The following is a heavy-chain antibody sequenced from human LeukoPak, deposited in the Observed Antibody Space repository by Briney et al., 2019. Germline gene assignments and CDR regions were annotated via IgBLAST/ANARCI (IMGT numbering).Heavy chain of an antibody. Sequence: ASVKVSCKASGYTFTSYYMHWVRQAPGQGLEWMGIINPSGGSTSYAQKFQGRVTMTRDTSTSTVYMELSSLRSEDTAVYYCARKGRGYSYGSYYYYGMDVWGQGTTVTVSS. V-gene: IGHV1-46*01. D-gene: IGHD5-18*01. CDR3: ARKGRGYSYGSYYYYGMDV. J-gene: IGHJ6*02. CDR1: GYTFTSYY. CDR2: INPSGGST.